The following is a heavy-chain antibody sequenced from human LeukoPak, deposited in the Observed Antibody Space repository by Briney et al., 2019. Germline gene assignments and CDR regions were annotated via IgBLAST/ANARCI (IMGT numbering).Heavy chain of an antibody. V-gene: IGHV4-61*02. CDR3: ARTYYDILTGYHDAFDI. CDR2: IYTSGST. Sequence: SETLSLTCTVSGGSISSGSYYWSWIRQPAGKGLEWIGRIYTSGSTNYNPSLKSRVTISLDTSKNQFSLKLSSVTAADTAVYYCARTYYDILTGYHDAFDIWGQGTMVTVSS. D-gene: IGHD3-9*01. CDR1: GGSISSGSYY. J-gene: IGHJ3*02.